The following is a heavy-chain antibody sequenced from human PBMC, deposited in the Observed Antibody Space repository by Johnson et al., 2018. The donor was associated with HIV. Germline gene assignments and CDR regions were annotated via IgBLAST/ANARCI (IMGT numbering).Heavy chain of an antibody. CDR3: TTDISGTNGWNAFDI. CDR1: GFTFSNVW. CDR2: IKSKTSGGTA. J-gene: IGHJ3*02. V-gene: IGHV3-15*01. Sequence: EVQLVESGGGLVKPGGSLRLSCAASGFTFSNVWMTWVRQAPGKGLEWVGRIKSKTSGGTADYAAPLQGRFTISRDDSKNTLYLQMNSLKTEDTAVYFCTTDISGTNGWNAFDIWGQGTMVTVSS. D-gene: IGHD1-26*01.